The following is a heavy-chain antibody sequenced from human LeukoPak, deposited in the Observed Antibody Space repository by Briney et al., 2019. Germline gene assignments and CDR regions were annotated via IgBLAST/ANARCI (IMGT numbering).Heavy chain of an antibody. V-gene: IGHV4-59*01. CDR3: ARGGYYGSGNDFRFDP. Sequence: SGTLSLTCAVYGGSFSGYYWSWIRQPPGKGLEWIGYTYYSGSTNYKPSLKSRVTISVDTSKNQFSLKLSSVTAADTAVYYCARGGYYGSGNDFRFDPWGQGTLVTVSS. J-gene: IGHJ5*02. CDR2: TYYSGST. D-gene: IGHD3-10*01. CDR1: GGSFSGYY.